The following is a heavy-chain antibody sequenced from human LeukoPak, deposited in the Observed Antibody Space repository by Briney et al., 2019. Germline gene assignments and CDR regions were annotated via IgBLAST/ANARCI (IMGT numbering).Heavy chain of an antibody. J-gene: IGHJ4*02. D-gene: IGHD3-3*01. CDR1: GYTFTNYG. V-gene: IGHV1-18*01. CDR3: ARGGFSGEWFSDLDY. Sequence: GASVKVSCKASGYTFTNYGFSWVRQAPGQGLEWMGWISVYNAKTTYAHNLQGRFTMTTDTSTSTAYMELRSLRSDDTAVYYCARGGFSGEWFSDLDYWGQGTLVTVSS. CDR2: ISVYNAKT.